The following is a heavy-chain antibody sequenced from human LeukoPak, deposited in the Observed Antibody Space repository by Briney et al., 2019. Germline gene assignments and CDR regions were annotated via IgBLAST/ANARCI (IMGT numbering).Heavy chain of an antibody. CDR2: IYYSGST. D-gene: IGHD6-19*01. CDR3: ARAGIIAVAGLFDY. CDR1: GGSISSYY. J-gene: IGHJ4*02. V-gene: IGHV4-59*08. Sequence: PSETLSLTCTVSGGSISSYYWSWIRQPPGKGLEWIGYIYYSGSTNYNPSLKSRVTISVDTSKNQFSLKLSSVTAADTAVYYCARAGIIAVAGLFDYWGQGTLVTVSS.